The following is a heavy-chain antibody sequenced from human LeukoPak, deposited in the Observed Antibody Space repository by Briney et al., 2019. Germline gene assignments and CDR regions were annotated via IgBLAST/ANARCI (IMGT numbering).Heavy chain of an antibody. Sequence: SETLSLTCAVYGGSLSGYYWSWIRQPPGKGLEWIGEINHSGSTNYNPSLKSRVTISVDTSKNQFSLKLSSVTAADTAVYYCARHSSGWNYYYYYYMDVWGKGTTVTISS. D-gene: IGHD6-19*01. V-gene: IGHV4-34*01. CDR2: INHSGST. J-gene: IGHJ6*03. CDR1: GGSLSGYY. CDR3: ARHSSGWNYYYYYYMDV.